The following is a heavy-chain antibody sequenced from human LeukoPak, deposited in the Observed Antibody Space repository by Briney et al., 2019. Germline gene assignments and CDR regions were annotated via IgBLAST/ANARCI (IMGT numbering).Heavy chain of an antibody. J-gene: IGHJ4*02. Sequence: PGGSLRLSCAASGLTVNNNYMNSVRQAPGKGLEWVSALYIGGNTYYADSVRGRFTISRDNSKNTLYLQMNSLRAEDTAIYYCMTAAGYNFGQYWGQGTLVTVSS. V-gene: IGHV3-53*01. CDR2: LYIGGNT. D-gene: IGHD5-18*01. CDR1: GLTVNNNY. CDR3: MTAAGYNFGQY.